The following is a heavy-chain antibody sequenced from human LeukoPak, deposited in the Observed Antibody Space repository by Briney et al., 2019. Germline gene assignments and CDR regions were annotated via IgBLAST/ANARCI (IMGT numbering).Heavy chain of an antibody. CDR1: GFTFSSYA. CDR3: AQPLPRSPETAAARAFGN. V-gene: IGHV3-23*01. J-gene: IGHJ4*02. D-gene: IGHD6-13*01. Sequence: AGGSLRLSCAASGFTFSSYAMSWVRQAPGEGLEWVSAISDIGGSTYYADSVKGRFTISRDNSMNTLYLQMNSLRAEDTAVYYCAQPLPRSPETAAARAFGNWGQGSLVTVSS. CDR2: ISDIGGST.